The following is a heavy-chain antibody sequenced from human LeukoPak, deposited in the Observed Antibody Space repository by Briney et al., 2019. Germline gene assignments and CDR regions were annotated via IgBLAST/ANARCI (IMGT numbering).Heavy chain of an antibody. J-gene: IGHJ4*02. CDR3: ARDGDYGTGSYYRGCIDS. Sequence: ASVKVSCKASGYTSTSYGISWVRQAPGQGLEWVGWISAYNGNTNYAQKLQGRITMTTDTSTSTAYMELRSLRSDDTAVYYCARDGDYGTGSYYRGCIDSWGQGTPATVSP. V-gene: IGHV1-18*01. CDR1: GYTSTSYG. D-gene: IGHD3-10*01. CDR2: ISAYNGNT.